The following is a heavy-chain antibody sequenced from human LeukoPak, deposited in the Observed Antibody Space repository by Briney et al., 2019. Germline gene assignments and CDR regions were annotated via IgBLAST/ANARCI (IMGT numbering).Heavy chain of an antibody. Sequence: GGPLRLSCAASGFTFCDHYLNWIRQVTALGLEWISYIGRSSSATNYADSVKGRFTISRDNARNSVYLQMNSLRVEDTAVYFCAKASGYYLDYWGQGTLVTVSS. J-gene: IGHJ4*02. CDR2: IGRSSSAT. CDR1: GFTFCDHY. V-gene: IGHV3-11*05. CDR3: AKASGYYLDY. D-gene: IGHD3-22*01.